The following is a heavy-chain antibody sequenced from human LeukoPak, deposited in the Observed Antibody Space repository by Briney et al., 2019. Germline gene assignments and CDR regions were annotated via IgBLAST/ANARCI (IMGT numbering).Heavy chain of an antibody. CDR3: ARLTRGRFGEFVFDY. Sequence: SQTLSLTCAVSGGSISSGDYYWSWIRQPPGKGLEWIGYIYYSGSTYYNPSLKSRVTISVDTSKNQFSLKLSSVTAADTAVYYCARLTRGRFGEFVFDYWGQGTLVTVSS. D-gene: IGHD3-10*01. J-gene: IGHJ4*02. CDR2: IYYSGST. CDR1: GGSISSGDYY. V-gene: IGHV4-30-4*01.